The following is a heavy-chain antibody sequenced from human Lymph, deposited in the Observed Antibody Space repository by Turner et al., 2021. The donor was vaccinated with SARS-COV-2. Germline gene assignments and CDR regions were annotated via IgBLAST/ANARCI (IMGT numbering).Heavy chain of an antibody. CDR3: ARGDYYGSGTYPGKTFDY. Sequence: QVQLVESGGGVVQPGRSLRLSFAASGFTFSSYAMHWVRQAPGKGLEWVAVISFDGNNKYYTDSVKGRFTISRDNSKNTLYLQLNSLRPEDTAVYYCARGDYYGSGTYPGKTFDYWGQGTLVTVSS. D-gene: IGHD3-10*01. J-gene: IGHJ4*02. V-gene: IGHV3-30-3*01. CDR1: GFTFSSYA. CDR2: ISFDGNNK.